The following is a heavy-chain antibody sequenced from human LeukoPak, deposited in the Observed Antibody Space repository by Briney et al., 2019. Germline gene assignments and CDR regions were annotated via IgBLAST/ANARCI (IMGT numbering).Heavy chain of an antibody. J-gene: IGHJ3*02. CDR2: IRSKAYGGTT. D-gene: IGHD3-22*01. CDR3: TSLTYYYDSSGYLPPSDAFDI. CDR1: GFTFGDYA. Sequence: GGSLRLSCTASGFTFGDYAMSWFRQAPGNRLEWVGFIRSKAYGGTTEYAASVKGRFTISRDDSKSIAYLQMNSLKTEDTAVYYCTSLTYYYDSSGYLPPSDAFDIWGQGTMVTVSS. V-gene: IGHV3-49*03.